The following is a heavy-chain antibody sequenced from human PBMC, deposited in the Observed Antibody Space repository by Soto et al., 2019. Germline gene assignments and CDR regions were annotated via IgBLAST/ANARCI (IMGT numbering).Heavy chain of an antibody. Sequence: QVQLVESGGGVVQPGRSLRLSCAASGFTFSSYGMHWVRQAPGKGLEWVAVISYDGSNKYYADSVKGRFTISRDNSKNTLYLQMNSLSAEDTAVYYCAKDRVIQGVIITLPVDYWGQGTLVTVSS. J-gene: IGHJ4*02. CDR3: AKDRVIQGVIITLPVDY. CDR1: GFTFSSYG. V-gene: IGHV3-30*18. D-gene: IGHD3-10*01. CDR2: ISYDGSNK.